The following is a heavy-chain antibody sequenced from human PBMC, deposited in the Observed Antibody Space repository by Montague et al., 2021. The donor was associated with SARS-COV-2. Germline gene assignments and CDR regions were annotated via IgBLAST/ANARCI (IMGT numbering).Heavy chain of an antibody. J-gene: IGHJ4*02. Sequence: CAISGDSVWSNTAAWNWIRQSPSGGLVWLGRTNYRSKWTSDYATSVEGRISIDPDTSKNQFFLHPRSVAPEDTGVYYCVRDTGSAQAGFDAWGQGTLVTVSS. CDR1: GDSVWSNTAA. D-gene: IGHD4-17*01. V-gene: IGHV6-1*01. CDR3: VRDTGSAQAGFDA. CDR2: TNYRSKWTS.